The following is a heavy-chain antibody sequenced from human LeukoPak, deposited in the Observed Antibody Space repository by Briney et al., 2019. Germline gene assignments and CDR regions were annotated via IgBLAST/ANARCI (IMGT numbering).Heavy chain of an antibody. Sequence: SEILSPTCTVSGGSISTYLWNWIRQPPGKGLEWIGYIYYSGSTNYNPPLKSRATISVDTSKNQFSLKLSSVTAADTAVYYCARGMDTAMVYFDYWGQGTLVTVSS. V-gene: IGHV4-59*12. CDR2: IYYSGST. CDR3: ARGMDTAMVYFDY. J-gene: IGHJ4*02. D-gene: IGHD5-18*01. CDR1: GGSISTYL.